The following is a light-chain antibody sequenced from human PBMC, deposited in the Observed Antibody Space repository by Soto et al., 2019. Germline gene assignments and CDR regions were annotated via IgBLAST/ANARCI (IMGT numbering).Light chain of an antibody. CDR2: RAS. CDR3: QQYNSYRA. J-gene: IGKJ1*01. V-gene: IGKV1-5*03. Sequence: DIPMNQSPSTLSASVGDRVTITCRASQSVSIRLAWDQHKAGKAPNLLIHRASSLEDGVSSSLNNSESGTEFPLTISSLQPDDSATYYCQQYNSYRAFGQGTKVEIK. CDR1: QSVSIR.